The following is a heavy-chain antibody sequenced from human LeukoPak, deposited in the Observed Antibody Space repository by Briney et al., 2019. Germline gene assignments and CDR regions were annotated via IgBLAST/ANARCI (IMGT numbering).Heavy chain of an antibody. CDR1: GFTFSSYW. V-gene: IGHV3-74*01. CDR3: ARVGYCSSTSCYPPMSYYYYYMDV. CDR2: INSDGSST. Sequence: GGSLRLSCAASGFTFSSYWMHWVRQAPGKGLVWVSRINSDGSSTSYADSVKGRFTISRDNAKNTLYLQMNSLRAEDTAVYYCARVGYCSSTSCYPPMSYYYYYMDVWGKGTTVTVSS. J-gene: IGHJ6*03. D-gene: IGHD2-2*01.